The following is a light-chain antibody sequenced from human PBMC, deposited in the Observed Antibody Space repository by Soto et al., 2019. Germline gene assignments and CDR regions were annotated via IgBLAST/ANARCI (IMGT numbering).Light chain of an antibody. Sequence: DIQMTQSPSSLSASIGDRVTITCRARQTVSNFLNWYQQTPGKAPKVLVSAASTLQSGVPSRFSGSGSGTDFTLTISSLQPEDVATYYCQQSYTAPLSFGGGTKVEIK. CDR3: QQSYTAPLS. J-gene: IGKJ4*01. V-gene: IGKV1-39*01. CDR2: AAS. CDR1: QTVSNF.